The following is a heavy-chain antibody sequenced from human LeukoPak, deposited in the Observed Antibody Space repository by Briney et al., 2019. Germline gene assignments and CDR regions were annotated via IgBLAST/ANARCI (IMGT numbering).Heavy chain of an antibody. CDR1: GFTFSSYS. V-gene: IGHV3-48*04. D-gene: IGHD6-19*01. CDR3: ARGEGRSVAGSNFDY. CDR2: ISSSSSTI. J-gene: IGHJ4*02. Sequence: GSLRLSCAASGFTFSSYSMNWVRQAPGKGLEWVSYISSSSSTIYYADSVKGRFTISRDNAKNSLYLQMNSLRAEDTAVYYCARGEGRSVAGSNFDYWGQGTLVTVSS.